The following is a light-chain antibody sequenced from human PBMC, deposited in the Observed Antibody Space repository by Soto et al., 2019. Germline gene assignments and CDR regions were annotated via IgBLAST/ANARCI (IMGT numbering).Light chain of an antibody. CDR2: AAS. Sequence: DIQMTQSPSSLSASVGDRVTITCRASQSISRYLNWYQQEPGKAPKLLIYAASSLESGVPSRFSGSGSGTDFTLTISSLQPEDFAIYYCQQSYSSPITFGQGTRLEIK. CDR1: QSISRY. J-gene: IGKJ5*01. CDR3: QQSYSSPIT. V-gene: IGKV1-39*01.